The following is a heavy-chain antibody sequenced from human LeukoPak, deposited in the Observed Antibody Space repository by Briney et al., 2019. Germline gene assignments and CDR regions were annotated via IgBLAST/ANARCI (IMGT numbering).Heavy chain of an antibody. J-gene: IGHJ6*02. V-gene: IGHV3-30*18. D-gene: IGHD3-10*01. Sequence: PGGSLRLSCAASGFTFSSYGMHWVRQAPGKGLEWVAVISYDGSNKYYADSVKGRFTISRDNAKNTLYLQMNSLRAEDTAVYYCAKDDSNMATRWFGELHGMDVWGQGTTVTVSS. CDR1: GFTFSSYG. CDR3: AKDDSNMATRWFGELHGMDV. CDR2: ISYDGSNK.